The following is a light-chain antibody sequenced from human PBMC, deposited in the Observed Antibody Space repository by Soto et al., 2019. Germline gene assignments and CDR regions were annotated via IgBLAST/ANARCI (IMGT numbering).Light chain of an antibody. CDR3: SSYTSSSTLVV. J-gene: IGLJ2*01. Sequence: QSALSQPASVSGSPGQSITISCTGTSSDVGAYNLVSWYQQRPGKAPKLIIYDVSDRPSGVSNRFSGSKSGNTASLTISGLQAEDEADYYCSSYTSSSTLVVFGGGTKLTVL. CDR1: SSDVGAYNL. CDR2: DVS. V-gene: IGLV2-14*01.